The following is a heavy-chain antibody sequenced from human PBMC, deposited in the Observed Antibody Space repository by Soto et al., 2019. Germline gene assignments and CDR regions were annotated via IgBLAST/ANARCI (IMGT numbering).Heavy chain of an antibody. CDR2: INPNSGGT. D-gene: IGHD1-26*01. CDR3: AREVIVGATTVYSYYGMDV. J-gene: IGHJ6*04. CDR1: GYTFTGYY. Sequence: ASVKVSCKASGYTFTGYYMHWVRQAPGQGLEWMGWINPNSGGTNYAQKFQGWVTMTRDTSISTAYMELSRLRSDDTAVYYCAREVIVGATTVYSYYGMDVWGEGCTVTVSS. V-gene: IGHV1-2*04.